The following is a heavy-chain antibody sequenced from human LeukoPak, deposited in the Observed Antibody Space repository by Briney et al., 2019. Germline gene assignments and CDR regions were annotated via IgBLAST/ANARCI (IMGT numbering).Heavy chain of an antibody. Sequence: GRSLRLSCAASGLTFSSYGMHWVRQAPGKGLEWVAVISYDGSNKYYADSVKGRFTISRDNSKNTLYLQMNSLRAEDTAVYYCAKSARSPKLRYFDWLLSGAFDIWGQGTMVTVSS. CDR2: ISYDGSNK. D-gene: IGHD3-9*01. CDR1: GLTFSSYG. J-gene: IGHJ3*02. CDR3: AKSARSPKLRYFDWLLSGAFDI. V-gene: IGHV3-30*18.